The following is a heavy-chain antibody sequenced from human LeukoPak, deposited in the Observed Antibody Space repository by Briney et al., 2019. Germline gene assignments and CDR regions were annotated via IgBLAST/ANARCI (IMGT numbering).Heavy chain of an antibody. J-gene: IGHJ4*02. CDR3: ARFADFDY. CDR1: GFTFSAYI. V-gene: IGHV3-21*01. Sequence: PGGSLRLSCAASGFTFSAYIMNWVRQAPGKGLECIASISGSSVYIYYGDSVKGRFTISRDNAKKSLFLQMDSLRADDTAVYYCARFADFDYWGQGTLVTVSS. CDR2: ISGSSVYI.